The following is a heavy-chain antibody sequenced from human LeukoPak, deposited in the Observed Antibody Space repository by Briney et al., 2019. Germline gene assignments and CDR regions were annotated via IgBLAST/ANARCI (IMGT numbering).Heavy chain of an antibody. CDR1: GFTFSSYW. D-gene: IGHD4-23*01. CDR2: IGTDGSST. Sequence: PGGSLRLSCAASGFTFSSYWMHWVRQVPGKGLVWVSRIGTDGSSTTYADYVKGRFTISRDNAKNTLYLQMNSLRAEDTAVYYCARDKYGGNSNAFDIWGQGTLVTVS. J-gene: IGHJ3*02. V-gene: IGHV3-74*01. CDR3: ARDKYGGNSNAFDI.